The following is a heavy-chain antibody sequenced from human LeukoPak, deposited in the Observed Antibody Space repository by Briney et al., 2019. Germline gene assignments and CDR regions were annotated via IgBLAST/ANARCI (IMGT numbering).Heavy chain of an antibody. D-gene: IGHD2-2*03. V-gene: IGHV1-69*13. CDR3: ARDGYCSSTSCPRVY. J-gene: IGHJ4*02. CDR2: IIPIFGTA. CDR1: GGTFSSYA. Sequence: SVKVSCKASGGTFSSYAIGWVRQAPGQGLEWMGGIIPIFGTANYAQKFQGRVTITADESTSTAYMELSSLRSEDTAVYYCARDGYCSSTSCPRVYWGQGTLVTVSS.